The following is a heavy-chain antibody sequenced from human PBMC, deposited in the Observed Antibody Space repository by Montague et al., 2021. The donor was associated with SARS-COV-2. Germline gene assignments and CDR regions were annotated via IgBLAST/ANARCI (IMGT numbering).Heavy chain of an antibody. V-gene: IGHV3-33*01. CDR3: ARDLLVGGYSYGIDY. J-gene: IGHJ4*02. CDR2: IWSEGSSK. Sequence: SLRLSCAASGFTFSSYGMHWVRQAPGKGLEWVAVIWSEGSSKYYAYAVKGRFTISRDNAKNTLYLQMNSLRAEDTAVYYCARDLLVGGYSYGIDYWGQGTLVTVSS. D-gene: IGHD5-18*01. CDR1: GFTFSSYG.